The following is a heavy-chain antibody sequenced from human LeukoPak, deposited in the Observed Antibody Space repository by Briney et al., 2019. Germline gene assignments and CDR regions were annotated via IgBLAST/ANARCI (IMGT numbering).Heavy chain of an antibody. Sequence: GGSLRLSCAASGFTFTSYIMNWVRQAPGKGLEWVASISSSNSYINYAESVKGQFTISRDNANSSVYLQMNSLTAEDTAVYYWGRIVDIVGLSDGMDVWGQGTTVTVSS. CDR3: GRIVDIVGLSDGMDV. J-gene: IGHJ6*02. CDR2: ISSSNSYI. V-gene: IGHV3-21*01. D-gene: IGHD5-12*01. CDR1: GFTFTSYI.